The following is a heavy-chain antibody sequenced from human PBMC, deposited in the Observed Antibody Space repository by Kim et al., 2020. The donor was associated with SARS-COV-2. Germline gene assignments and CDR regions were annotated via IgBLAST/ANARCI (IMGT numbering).Heavy chain of an antibody. Sequence: SETLSLTCAVYGGSFSGYYWSWIRQPPGKGLEWIGEINHSGSTNYNPSLKSRVTISVDTSKNQFSLKLSSVTAADTAVYYCARGGVWWLRGGGFDYWGQGTLVTVSS. CDR1: GGSFSGYY. V-gene: IGHV4-34*01. J-gene: IGHJ4*02. CDR2: INHSGST. D-gene: IGHD5-12*01. CDR3: ARGGVWWLRGGGFDY.